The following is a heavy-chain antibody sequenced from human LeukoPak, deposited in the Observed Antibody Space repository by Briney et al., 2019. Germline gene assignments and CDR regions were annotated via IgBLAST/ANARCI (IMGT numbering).Heavy chain of an antibody. CDR3: ARGRYYYDSSGPLDY. CDR2: INPNSGGT. D-gene: IGHD3-22*01. Sequence: ASVKVSCKASGYTFTGYYMHWVRQAPGQGLEWMGWINPNSGGTNYAQKFQGRVTMTRDTSISTAYMELSRLRSGDTAVYYCARGRYYYDSSGPLDYWGQGTLVTVSS. V-gene: IGHV1-2*02. CDR1: GYTFTGYY. J-gene: IGHJ4*02.